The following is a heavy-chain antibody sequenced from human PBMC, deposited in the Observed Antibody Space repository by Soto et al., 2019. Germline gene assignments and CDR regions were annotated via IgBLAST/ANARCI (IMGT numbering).Heavy chain of an antibody. D-gene: IGHD3-10*01. CDR3: ARGFGYDLAFFDY. CDR2: ISSSGSTI. CDR1: GFTFSSYE. J-gene: IGHJ4*02. Sequence: GGSLRLSCAASGFTFSSYEMNWVRQAPGKGREWVSYISSSGSTIYYADSVKGRFTSSRDNAKISLYLQMNSLRAEGTAVYYCARGFGYDLAFFDYWGRGTLVTVSS. V-gene: IGHV3-48*03.